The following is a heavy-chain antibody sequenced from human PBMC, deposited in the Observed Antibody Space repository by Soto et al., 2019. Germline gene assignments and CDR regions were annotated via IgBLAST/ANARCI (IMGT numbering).Heavy chain of an antibody. CDR1: GGSFSGYY. V-gene: IGHV4-34*01. CDR2: INDRGSI. J-gene: IGHJ2*01. CDR3: ARESHDILTGPPWVWYFDL. Sequence: QVQLQQWGAGPLRPLETLSLTCGVSGGSFSGYYWAWIRQSPGKGLEWIGEINDRGSINYNPSLKSRVRISGDTSKNHYPPDLRSVTAADTAVYYCARESHDILTGPPWVWYFDLWGRGTLVTVSS. D-gene: IGHD3-9*01.